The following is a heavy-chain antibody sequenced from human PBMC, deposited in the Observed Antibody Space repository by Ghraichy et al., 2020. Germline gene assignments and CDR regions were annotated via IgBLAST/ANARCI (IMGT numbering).Heavy chain of an antibody. CDR2: ISSSSTYI. D-gene: IGHD3-10*01. J-gene: IGHJ4*02. V-gene: IGHV3-21*01. CDR1: GFTFSSYR. Sequence: LSLTCAASGFTFSSYRMNWVRQAPGKGLEWVSSISSSSTYIYYADSMKGRFTISRDNAKNSLYLQMNSLRAEDTAVYYCARDDAASGKSDYWGQGTLVTVSS. CDR3: ARDDAASGKSDY.